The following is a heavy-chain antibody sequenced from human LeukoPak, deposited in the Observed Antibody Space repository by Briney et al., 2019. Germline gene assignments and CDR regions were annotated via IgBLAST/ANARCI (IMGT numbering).Heavy chain of an antibody. J-gene: IGHJ6*02. Sequence: GASVKVSCKASGGTFSSYAISWVRQAPGQGLEWMGRIIPILGIANYAQKFQGRVTITADKSTSTAYMELSSLRSEDTAVYYCACLRGFGEFSYGMDVWGQGTTVTVSS. CDR3: ACLRGFGEFSYGMDV. CDR2: IIPILGIA. D-gene: IGHD3-10*01. V-gene: IGHV1-69*04. CDR1: GGTFSSYA.